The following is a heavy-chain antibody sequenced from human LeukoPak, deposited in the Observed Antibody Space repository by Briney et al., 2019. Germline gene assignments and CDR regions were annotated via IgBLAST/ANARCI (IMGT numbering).Heavy chain of an antibody. V-gene: IGHV1-2*02. CDR1: GYTFTGYY. J-gene: IGHJ4*02. Sequence: GASVKVSCKASGYTFTGYYMHWVRQAPGQGLERMGWINPNSGGTNYAQKFQGRVTMTRDTSISTAYMELSRLRSDDTAVYYCAREGGGSYSYFDYWGQGTLVTVSS. CDR3: AREGGGSYSYFDY. CDR2: INPNSGGT. D-gene: IGHD1-26*01.